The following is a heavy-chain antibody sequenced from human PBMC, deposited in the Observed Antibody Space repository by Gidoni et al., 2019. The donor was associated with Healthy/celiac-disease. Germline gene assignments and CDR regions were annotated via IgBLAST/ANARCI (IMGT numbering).Heavy chain of an antibody. CDR3: ARDSQIHLEYFQH. J-gene: IGHJ1*01. CDR1: GFTVSSHY. V-gene: IGHV3-66*01. D-gene: IGHD5-18*01. Sequence: EVQLVESGGGLVQPGGSLRLSCAASGFTVSSHYMSWVRQAPGKGLEWVSVIYSGGSTYYADSVKGRFTISRDNSKNTLYLQMNSLRAEDTAVYYCARDSQIHLEYFQHWGQGTLVTVSS. CDR2: IYSGGST.